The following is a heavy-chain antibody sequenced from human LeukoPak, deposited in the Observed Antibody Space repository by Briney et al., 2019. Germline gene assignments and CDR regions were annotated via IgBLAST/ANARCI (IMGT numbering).Heavy chain of an antibody. D-gene: IGHD3-10*01. V-gene: IGHV4-39*01. Sequence: SETLSLTSTVSGGSISSSSYYWGWIRQPPGKGLEWIGSIYYSGSTYYNPSLKSRVTISVDTSKNQFSLKLSSVTAADTAVYYCARLTSSMVRGVRGDAFDIWGQGTLVIVSS. J-gene: IGHJ3*02. CDR3: ARLTSSMVRGVRGDAFDI. CDR1: GGSISSSSYY. CDR2: IYYSGST.